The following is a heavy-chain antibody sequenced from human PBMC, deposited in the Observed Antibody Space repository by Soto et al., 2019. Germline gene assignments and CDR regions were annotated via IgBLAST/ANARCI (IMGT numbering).Heavy chain of an antibody. V-gene: IGHV5-51*01. CDR1: GYSFISYW. J-gene: IGHJ4*02. CDR3: ARHPGIQLWLGDEYYFDY. D-gene: IGHD5-18*01. Sequence: GVFLKISSKGSGYSFISYWIGWVRKMTGKGLEWMGIIYPGDSDTRYSPSFQGQVTISADKSISTAYLQWSSLKASDTAMYYCARHPGIQLWLGDEYYFDYWGQGTLVTVYS. CDR2: IYPGDSDT.